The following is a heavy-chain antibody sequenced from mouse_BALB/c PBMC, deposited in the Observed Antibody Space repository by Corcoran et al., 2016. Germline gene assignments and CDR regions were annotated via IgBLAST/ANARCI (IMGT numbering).Heavy chain of an antibody. Sequence: EVKLLESGGGLVQPGGSLNLSCAASGFDFSRYWMSWARQAPGKGQEGIGEINPGSSTINYTPSLKDKFIISRDNAKNTLYLQMSKVRSEDTALYYCARGGNYDAMDYWGLGTSVTVSS. V-gene: IGHV4-2*02. CDR2: INPGSSTI. CDR3: ARGGNYDAMDY. J-gene: IGHJ4*01. CDR1: GFDFSRYW. D-gene: IGHD2-1*01.